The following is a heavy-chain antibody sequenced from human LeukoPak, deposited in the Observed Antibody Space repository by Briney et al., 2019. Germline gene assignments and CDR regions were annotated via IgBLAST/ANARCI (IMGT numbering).Heavy chain of an antibody. V-gene: IGHV3-23*01. J-gene: IGHJ2*01. CDR2: ISGSVGST. CDR1: GFTFSSYA. Sequence: GGSLRLSCAASGFTFSSYAMSWVRQAPGKGREWVSAISGSVGSTYYADSGKGRFTVSRDNSKNTLFLQMNSLRAEDTAVYYCANTYSSTWSDRYFDLWGRGTLVTVSS. D-gene: IGHD6-13*01. CDR3: ANTYSSTWSDRYFDL.